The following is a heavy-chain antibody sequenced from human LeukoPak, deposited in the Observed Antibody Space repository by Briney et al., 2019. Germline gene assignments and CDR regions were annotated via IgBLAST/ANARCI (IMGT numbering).Heavy chain of an antibody. J-gene: IGHJ4*02. D-gene: IGHD5-18*01. Sequence: ASVKVSCKASGYTFTGYYMHWVRQAPGQGLEWMGRINPNSGGTNYAQKFQGRVTMTRDTSISTAYMELSRLRSDDAAVYYCARTRRGYGYGYYWGQGTLVTVSS. V-gene: IGHV1-2*06. CDR3: ARTRRGYGYGYY. CDR2: INPNSGGT. CDR1: GYTFTGYY.